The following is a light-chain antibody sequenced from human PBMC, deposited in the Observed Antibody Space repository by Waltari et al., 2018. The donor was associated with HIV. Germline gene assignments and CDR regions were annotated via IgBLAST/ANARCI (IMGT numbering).Light chain of an antibody. J-gene: IGLJ3*02. V-gene: IGLV2-14*01. CDR3: SSYTDSSTLV. CDR2: EVT. CDR1: SSALGSLNY. Sequence: QSALTQPASVSGSPGQSLTLSCTGTSSALGSLNYVSWYQHHPGEAPTVIIYEVTHRPSGVSDRFSGSKSGNTASLTISGLQAEDEGDYYCSSYTDSSTLVFAGGTKVTVL.